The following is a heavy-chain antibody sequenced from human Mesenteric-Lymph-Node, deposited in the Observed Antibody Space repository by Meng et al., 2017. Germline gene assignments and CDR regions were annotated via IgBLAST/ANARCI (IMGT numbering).Heavy chain of an antibody. D-gene: IGHD1-1*01. V-gene: IGHV4-34*01. CDR2: INHSGST. Sequence: QVQLQQGGAGLLTASETLALSCAVDGGSFSGYYWSWIRQPPGKGLEWIGEINHSGSTNYNPSLKSRVTISVDTSKNQFSLKLSSVTAADTAVYYCARVTLELERRPFDYWGQGTLVTVSS. J-gene: IGHJ4*02. CDR1: GGSFSGYY. CDR3: ARVTLELERRPFDY.